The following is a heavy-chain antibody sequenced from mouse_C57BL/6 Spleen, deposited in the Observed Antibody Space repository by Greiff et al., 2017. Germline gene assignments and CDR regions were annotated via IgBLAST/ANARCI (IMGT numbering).Heavy chain of an antibody. V-gene: IGHV1-39*01. CDR2: INPNYGTT. Sequence: EVQRQQSGPELVKPGASVKISCQASGYSFTDYNMNWVKQSNGKSLEWIGVINPNYGTTSYNQKFKGKATLTVDQSSSTAYMQLNSLTSEDSAVYYSAKYDYNRRGYAMDYWGQGTSVTVSS. CDR1: GYSFTDYN. D-gene: IGHD2-4*01. CDR3: AKYDYNRRGYAMDY. J-gene: IGHJ4*01.